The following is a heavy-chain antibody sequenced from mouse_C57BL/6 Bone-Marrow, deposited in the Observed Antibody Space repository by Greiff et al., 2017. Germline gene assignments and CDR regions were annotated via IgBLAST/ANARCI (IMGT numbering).Heavy chain of an antibody. CDR3: ARLSGYLSYAMDY. CDR2: IFPGSGST. J-gene: IGHJ4*01. D-gene: IGHD2-2*01. CDR1: GYTFTDYY. V-gene: IGHV1-75*01. Sequence: VQVVESGPELVKPGASVKISCKASGYTFTDYYINWVKQRPGQGLEWIGWIFPGSGSTYYNEKFKGKDTLTVDKSSSTAYMLLSSLTSEDSAVYFCARLSGYLSYAMDYWGQGTSVTVSA.